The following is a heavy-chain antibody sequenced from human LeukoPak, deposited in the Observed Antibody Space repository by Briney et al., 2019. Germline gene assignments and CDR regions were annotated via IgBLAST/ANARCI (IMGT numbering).Heavy chain of an antibody. J-gene: IGHJ5*01. Sequence: ASVKVSCKASGYTFTSYYMHWVRQAPGQGLEWMGIINPSGGSTSYAQKLQGRVTMTTDTSTSTAYMELRSLRSDDTAVYYCARVVVYCTNGVCYIFDSWGQGTLVTVSS. CDR2: INPSGGST. CDR1: GYTFTSYY. CDR3: ARVVVYCTNGVCYIFDS. D-gene: IGHD2-8*01. V-gene: IGHV1-46*01.